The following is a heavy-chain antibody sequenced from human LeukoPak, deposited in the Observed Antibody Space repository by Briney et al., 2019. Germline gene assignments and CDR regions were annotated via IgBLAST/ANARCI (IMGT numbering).Heavy chain of an antibody. D-gene: IGHD3-3*01. Sequence: PSETLSLTCTVSGGSISSYYWSWIRQPPGKGLEWIGYIYYSGSTNYNPSLKSRVTISVDTSKNQFSLKLSSVTAADTAVYYCARGSAYYDFWSGYSPLGRWFDPWAREPWSPSPQ. CDR2: IYYSGST. CDR3: ARGSAYYDFWSGYSPLGRWFDP. CDR1: GGSISSYY. V-gene: IGHV4-59*01. J-gene: IGHJ5*02.